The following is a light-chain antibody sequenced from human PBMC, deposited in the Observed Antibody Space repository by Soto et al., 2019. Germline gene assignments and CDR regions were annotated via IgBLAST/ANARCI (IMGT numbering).Light chain of an antibody. CDR2: GSD. Sequence: QSVLTQPPSASGTPGQRVAISCSGTRSNIGSNPVNWFQQLPGTAPKLLIYGSDQRPSGVPDRFSGSKSGTSASLAISGLQSEDEADYYCAAWDDSLFAPVFGGGTKHTVL. CDR3: AAWDDSLFAPV. CDR1: RSNIGSNP. V-gene: IGLV1-44*01. J-gene: IGLJ2*01.